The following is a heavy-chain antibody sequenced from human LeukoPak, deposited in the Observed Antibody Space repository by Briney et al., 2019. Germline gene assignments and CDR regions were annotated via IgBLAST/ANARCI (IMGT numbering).Heavy chain of an antibody. V-gene: IGHV4-59*08. D-gene: IGHD3-10*01. Sequence: SETLSLTCSVSGGSINSHYWSWIRQPPGKGLEWIGYIYYTGRTYYSPSLKSRVSMSIDTSKNQFSLTLTSMTAADTAIYYWASFEHLNYGWLNNWGQGILVAVSS. CDR3: ASFEHLNYGWLNN. CDR1: GGSINSHY. J-gene: IGHJ4*02. CDR2: IYYTGRT.